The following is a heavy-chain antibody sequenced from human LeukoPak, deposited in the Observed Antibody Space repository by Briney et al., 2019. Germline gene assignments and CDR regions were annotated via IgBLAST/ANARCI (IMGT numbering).Heavy chain of an antibody. V-gene: IGHV1-46*01. CDR3: ASAPYGSGSHPLDY. Sequence: ASVTVSFTASGSTFTIYYMHWVRQAPGQGLEWMGKINPSGGSTSYAQKFQGRVTMTRDTSTSTVYLDLSSLRSETTAVYYCASAPYGSGSHPLDYWGQGTLVTVSS. CDR1: GSTFTIYY. CDR2: INPSGGST. D-gene: IGHD3-10*01. J-gene: IGHJ4*02.